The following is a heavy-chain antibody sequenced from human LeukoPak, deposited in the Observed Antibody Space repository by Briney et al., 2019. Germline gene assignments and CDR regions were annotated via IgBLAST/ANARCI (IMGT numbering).Heavy chain of an antibody. D-gene: IGHD2-15*01. J-gene: IGHJ5*02. CDR1: GFTFSSYA. Sequence: PGGSLRLSCAASGFTFSSYAMSWVRQAPGQGLEWVSAISGSGGSTYYADSVKGRFTISRDNSKNTLYLQKNSLRAEDTAVYYCAKVESSGGLWFDPGGQGTLVTVSS. V-gene: IGHV3-23*01. CDR3: AKVESSGGLWFDP. CDR2: ISGSGGST.